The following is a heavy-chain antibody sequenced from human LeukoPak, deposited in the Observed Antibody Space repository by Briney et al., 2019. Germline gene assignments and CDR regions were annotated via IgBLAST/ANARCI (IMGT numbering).Heavy chain of an antibody. Sequence: SETLSLTCTVSGSSISSYYWSWIRQPPGKGLEWIGYISYSGSTNYNPSLKSRVTISVDTSRNQFSLMLSSVTAADTAVYYCARGRLGGSGSYYTVLDYWGQGILVTVSP. V-gene: IGHV4-59*01. CDR2: ISYSGST. CDR1: GSSISSYY. D-gene: IGHD3-10*01. CDR3: ARGRLGGSGSYYTVLDY. J-gene: IGHJ4*02.